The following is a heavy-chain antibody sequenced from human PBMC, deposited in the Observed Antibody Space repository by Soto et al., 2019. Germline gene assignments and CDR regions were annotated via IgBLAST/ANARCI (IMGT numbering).Heavy chain of an antibody. Sequence: GGSLRLSCAASGFTFSSYAMSWVRQAPGKGLEWVSAISGSGGSTYYADSVKGRFTISRDNSKNTLYLQMNSLRAEDMAVYYCAKDRLVSRWGDAFDIWGQGTMVTVSS. CDR1: GFTFSSYA. D-gene: IGHD6-6*01. CDR2: ISGSGGST. V-gene: IGHV3-23*01. J-gene: IGHJ3*02. CDR3: AKDRLVSRWGDAFDI.